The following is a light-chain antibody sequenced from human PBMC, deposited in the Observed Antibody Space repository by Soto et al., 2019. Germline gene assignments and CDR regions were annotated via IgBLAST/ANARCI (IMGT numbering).Light chain of an antibody. J-gene: IGKJ1*01. CDR1: QTISNW. CDR2: DAS. V-gene: IGKV1-5*01. Sequence: DIQMTQSPSTLSASVGDRVTISCRASQTISNWLAWYQQKPGKAPKLLIYDASSLESGVPSRFSGSGSGTEFTLTISSLQPEDFAPYYCQKYNSFWTFGQGTKVEIQ. CDR3: QKYNSFWT.